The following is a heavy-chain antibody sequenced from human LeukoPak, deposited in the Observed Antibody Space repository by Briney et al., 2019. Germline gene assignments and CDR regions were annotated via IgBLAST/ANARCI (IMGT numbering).Heavy chain of an antibody. J-gene: IGHJ3*02. Sequence: SETLSLTCAVYGGPLSGYYWSWIRQPPGKGLEWIGEINHSGSTNYNPSLKSRVTISVDTSKNQISLKLNSVTAADTAVYYCARPQYCSSTTYSGPLAIWGQGTMVTVSS. D-gene: IGHD2-2*01. V-gene: IGHV4-34*01. CDR3: ARPQYCSSTTYSGPLAI. CDR1: GGPLSGYY. CDR2: INHSGST.